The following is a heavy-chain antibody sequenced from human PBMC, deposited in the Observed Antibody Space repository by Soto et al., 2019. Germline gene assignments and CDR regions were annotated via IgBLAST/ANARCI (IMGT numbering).Heavy chain of an antibody. CDR2: SNNIGTT. CDR3: ATQNVRFLDWLVKTLYYMDV. V-gene: IGHV4-34*01. D-gene: IGHD3-3*01. Sequence: QVQLQQWGAGLLKPSETLSLTCAVYGGSFSGYYWSWIRQPPGTGLEWIGESNNIGTTNYNPSLRSRVTISVDMSKNQFSLKLSSVTAADTAVDYCATQNVRFLDWLVKTLYYMDVGGKGTTVTVSS. J-gene: IGHJ6*03. CDR1: GGSFSGYY.